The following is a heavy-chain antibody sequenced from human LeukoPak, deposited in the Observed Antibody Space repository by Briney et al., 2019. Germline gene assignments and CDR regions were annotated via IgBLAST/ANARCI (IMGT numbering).Heavy chain of an antibody. Sequence: GGSLRLSCAASGFTFSNYGVHWVRQAPGKGLEWVAVISYDGSNKYYADSVKGRFTISRDNSKNTLYLQMNSLRAEDTAVYYCARTGPGSTFDYWGQGTLVTVSS. CDR1: GFTFSNYG. CDR3: ARTGPGSTFDY. CDR2: ISYDGSNK. V-gene: IGHV3-30*03. D-gene: IGHD1-14*01. J-gene: IGHJ4*02.